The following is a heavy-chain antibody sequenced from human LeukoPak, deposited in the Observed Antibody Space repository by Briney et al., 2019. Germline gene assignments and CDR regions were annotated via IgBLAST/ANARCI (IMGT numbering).Heavy chain of an antibody. CDR2: INPNNGGT. CDR1: GYTFIDNY. Sequence: ASVKVSCKASGYTFIDNYMHWIRHAPVQGLEWMGWINPNNGGTKSAQKFQGRVSLTRDSSIRTAYMELSRLTSDDTAVYFCARGALSGSYWYFDLWGPGTLVTVSS. V-gene: IGHV1-2*02. D-gene: IGHD2/OR15-2a*01. J-gene: IGHJ2*01. CDR3: ARGALSGSYWYFDL.